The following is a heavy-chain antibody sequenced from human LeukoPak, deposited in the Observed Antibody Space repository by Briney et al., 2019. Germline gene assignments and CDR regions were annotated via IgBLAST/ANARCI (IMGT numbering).Heavy chain of an antibody. J-gene: IGHJ5*02. CDR1: GFTFSSYS. CDR2: INEDGSEA. D-gene: IGHD3-3*01. Sequence: GGSLRLSCAASGFTFSSYSMSWVRQAPGKGLEWVASINEDGSEAYYVDSVKGRFTISRDNAKNSLYLQVNSLRAEDTAVYYCAREALRFPLFDPWGQGTLVTVSS. V-gene: IGHV3-7*01. CDR3: AREALRFPLFDP.